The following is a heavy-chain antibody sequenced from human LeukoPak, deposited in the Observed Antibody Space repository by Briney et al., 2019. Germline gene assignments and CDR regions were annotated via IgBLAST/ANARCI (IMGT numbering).Heavy chain of an antibody. CDR1: GYTFTGYY. D-gene: IGHD2-2*01. Sequence: ASVKVSCKASGYTFTGYYMHWVRQAPGQGLEWMGRINPNSGGTNYAQKFQGRVTMTRDTSISTAYMELSRLRSDDTAVYYCARARCSSTSCSPTPPYYYHMDVWGKGTTVTVSS. CDR2: INPNSGGT. J-gene: IGHJ6*03. V-gene: IGHV1-2*06. CDR3: ARARCSSTSCSPTPPYYYHMDV.